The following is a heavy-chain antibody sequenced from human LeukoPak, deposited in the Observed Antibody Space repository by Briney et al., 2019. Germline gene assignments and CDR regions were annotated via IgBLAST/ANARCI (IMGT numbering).Heavy chain of an antibody. CDR1: GFTFSSYG. CDR2: IRYDGSNK. D-gene: IGHD3-22*01. V-gene: IGHV3-30*02. J-gene: IGHJ4*02. Sequence: GGSLRLSCAASGFTFSSYGMHWVRQAPGKGLEWVAFIRYDGSNKYYADSVKGRFTISRDNSKNTLYLQMNSLRAEDTAVCYCAKMGTYYYDSSGYSRGDYWGQGTLVTVSS. CDR3: AKMGTYYYDSSGYSRGDY.